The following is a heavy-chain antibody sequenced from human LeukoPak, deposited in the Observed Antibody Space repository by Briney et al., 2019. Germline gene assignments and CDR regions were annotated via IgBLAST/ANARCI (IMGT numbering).Heavy chain of an antibody. D-gene: IGHD3-3*01. Sequence: GGSLRLSCAASGFTFSSYSMNWVRQAAGKGLEWVSSISSSSSYIYYADSVKGRFTISRDNATNSLYLQMNSLRAEDTAVYYCARDPKGYYDFWSGYYPLYFDYWGQGTLVTVSS. CDR2: ISSSSSYI. CDR3: ARDPKGYYDFWSGYYPLYFDY. CDR1: GFTFSSYS. V-gene: IGHV3-21*01. J-gene: IGHJ4*02.